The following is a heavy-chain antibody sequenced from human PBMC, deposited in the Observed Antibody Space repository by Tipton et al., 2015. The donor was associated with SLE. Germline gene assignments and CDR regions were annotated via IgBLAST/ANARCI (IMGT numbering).Heavy chain of an antibody. CDR1: GGSISSGSYY. CDR3: ARGIVAAFFY. Sequence: TLSLTCTVSGGSISSGSYYWSWIRQPAGKGLEWIGRIYTSGSTNYNPSLKSRVTISVDTSKNQFSLKLSSVTAADTAVYYCARGIVAAFFYWGQGTLVTVSS. V-gene: IGHV4-61*02. J-gene: IGHJ4*02. D-gene: IGHD6-13*01. CDR2: IYTSGST.